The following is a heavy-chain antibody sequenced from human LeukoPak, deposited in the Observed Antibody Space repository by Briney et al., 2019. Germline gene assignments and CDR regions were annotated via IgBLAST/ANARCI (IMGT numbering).Heavy chain of an antibody. CDR1: GGSFSGYH. J-gene: IGHJ6*02. Sequence: PSETLSLTCAVYGGSFSGYHWSWIRQPPGKGLEWIGEINHSGSTNYNPSLKSRVTISVDTSKNQFSLKLSSVTAADTAVYYCARAGYDSSGYPYGMDVWGQGTTVTVSS. CDR3: ARAGYDSSGYPYGMDV. D-gene: IGHD3-22*01. V-gene: IGHV4-34*01. CDR2: INHSGST.